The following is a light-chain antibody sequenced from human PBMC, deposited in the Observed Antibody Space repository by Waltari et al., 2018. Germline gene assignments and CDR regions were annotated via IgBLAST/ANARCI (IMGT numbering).Light chain of an antibody. CDR2: YCS. J-gene: IGLJ1*01. Sequence: YQTHPGKAPKLMIYYCSKRPSRVSNSFSGSKAGNTASLTIAGHQAEDEAEYSCTSYTSSNTYVFGTGTKVTVL. CDR3: TSYTSSNTYV. V-gene: IGLV2-14*02.